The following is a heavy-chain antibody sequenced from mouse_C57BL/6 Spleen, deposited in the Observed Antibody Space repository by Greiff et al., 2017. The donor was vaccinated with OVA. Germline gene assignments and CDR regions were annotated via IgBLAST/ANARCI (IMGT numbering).Heavy chain of an antibody. V-gene: IGHV1-62-2*01. CDR2: FYPGSGSI. D-gene: IGHD4-1*01. Sequence: LQESGAELVKPGASVKLSCKASGYTLHWVKQRSGQGLEWIGWFYPGSGSIKYNEKFKDKATLTADKSSSTVYMELSRLTSEDSAVYFCARHEAGTVFAYWGQGTLVTVSA. CDR1: GYT. J-gene: IGHJ3*01. CDR3: ARHEAGTVFAY.